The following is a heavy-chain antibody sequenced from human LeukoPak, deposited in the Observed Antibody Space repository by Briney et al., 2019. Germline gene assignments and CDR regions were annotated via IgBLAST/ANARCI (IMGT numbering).Heavy chain of an antibody. CDR1: GGSINNSYYY. Sequence: PSETLSLTCAVSGGSINNSYYYWGWIRQPPGKGLEWIGSIYYSGSTYYNPSLKSRVTISVDTSKNQFSLKLSSVTAADTAVYYCASVRFRWFGELWGWFDPWGQGTLVTVSS. CDR3: ASVRFRWFGELWGWFDP. J-gene: IGHJ5*02. D-gene: IGHD3-10*01. CDR2: IYYSGST. V-gene: IGHV4-39*01.